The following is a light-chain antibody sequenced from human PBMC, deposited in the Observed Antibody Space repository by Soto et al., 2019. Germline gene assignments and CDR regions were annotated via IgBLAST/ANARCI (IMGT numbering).Light chain of an antibody. V-gene: IGLV2-8*01. J-gene: IGLJ2*01. CDR2: EVS. CDR3: SSYAGSNTVV. Sequence: QSALTQPPSASGSPGQSVTISCTGTSSDVGGYNYVSWYQQQSGKAPKLMIYEVSKRPSGVPDRFSGSKSGNTASLTVSGLQDEDEADYYCSSYAGSNTVVFGGGTKLTVL. CDR1: SSDVGGYNY.